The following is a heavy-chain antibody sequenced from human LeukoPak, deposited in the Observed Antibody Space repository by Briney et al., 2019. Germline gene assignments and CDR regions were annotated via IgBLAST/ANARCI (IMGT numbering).Heavy chain of an antibody. D-gene: IGHD3-22*01. J-gene: IGHJ6*02. CDR2: ISGSVGST. Sequence: XXQAPXXXLXGVSAISGSVGSTYYADSVKGRITIYRDNAKNTMYLQMNSLRAEDTAVYYCAKGDSAPRYYYYYGMDVWGQGTTVTVSS. V-gene: IGHV3-23*01. CDR3: AKGDSAPRYYYYYGMDV.